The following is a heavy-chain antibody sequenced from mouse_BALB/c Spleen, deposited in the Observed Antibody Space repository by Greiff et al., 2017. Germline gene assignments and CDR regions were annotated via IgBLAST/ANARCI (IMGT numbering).Heavy chain of an antibody. CDR1: GFNIKDYY. D-gene: IGHD2-1*01. Sequence: VQLKQSGAELVRSGASVKLSCTASGFNIKDYYMHWVKQRPEQGLEWIGWIDPENGDTEYAPKFQGKATMTADTSSNTAYLQLSSLTSEDTAVYYCTGHCGNYERFDYWGQGTTLTVSS. CDR2: IDPENGDT. CDR3: TGHCGNYERFDY. V-gene: IGHV14-4*02. J-gene: IGHJ2*01.